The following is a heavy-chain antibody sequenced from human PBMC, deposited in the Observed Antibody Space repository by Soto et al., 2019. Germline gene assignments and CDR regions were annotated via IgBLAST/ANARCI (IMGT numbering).Heavy chain of an antibody. Sequence: SVKVSCKASGGTFSSYAISWVRQAPVQGREWMGGIIPIFGTANYAQKFQGRVTITAGESTSTAYMAMTSLRSEDTAVYYCAHDSSSTSCYIGGAFYIWGKGTMVTVS. D-gene: IGHD2-2*02. V-gene: IGHV1-69*13. CDR1: GGTFSSYA. CDR3: AHDSSSTSCYIGGAFYI. J-gene: IGHJ3*02. CDR2: IIPIFGTA.